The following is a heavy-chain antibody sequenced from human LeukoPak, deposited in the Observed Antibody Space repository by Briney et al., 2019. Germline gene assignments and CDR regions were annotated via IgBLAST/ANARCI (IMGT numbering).Heavy chain of an antibody. Sequence: PGGSLRLSCAASGFTFSSYTMNWVRQAPGKGLEWVSSISSSSSYIYYGDSVKGRFTISRDNAKNSLYLQMNSLRAEDTAVYFCARGAGYLFDWGQGTLVTVSS. J-gene: IGHJ4*02. CDR1: GFTFSSYT. CDR2: ISSSSSYI. V-gene: IGHV3-21*01. D-gene: IGHD3-10*01. CDR3: ARGAGYLFD.